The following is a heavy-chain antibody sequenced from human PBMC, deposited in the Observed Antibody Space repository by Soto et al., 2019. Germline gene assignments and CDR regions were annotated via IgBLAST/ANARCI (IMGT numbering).Heavy chain of an antibody. Sequence: GGSLRLSCAASGFTFSSYAMSWVRQAPGKGLEWVSAISGSGGSTYYADSVKGRFTISRDNSKNSLYLQMNSLRAEDTAVYYCARDTLSVFDVWGQGTMVTVSS. CDR2: ISGSGGST. V-gene: IGHV3-23*01. CDR1: GFTFSSYA. D-gene: IGHD3-16*01. CDR3: ARDTLSVFDV. J-gene: IGHJ3*01.